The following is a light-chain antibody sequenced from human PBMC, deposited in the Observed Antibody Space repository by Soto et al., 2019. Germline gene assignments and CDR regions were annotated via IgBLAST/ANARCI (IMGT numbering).Light chain of an antibody. Sequence: DIHMTQSPSTLSASVVDRGTITCRASQSISSWLAWYQQKPGKAPKLLIYDASSLESGVPSRFSGSGSGTEFTLTISSLQPDDFATYYCQQYNSYRFGQGTKVDIK. CDR2: DAS. CDR1: QSISSW. V-gene: IGKV1-5*01. J-gene: IGKJ2*03. CDR3: QQYNSYR.